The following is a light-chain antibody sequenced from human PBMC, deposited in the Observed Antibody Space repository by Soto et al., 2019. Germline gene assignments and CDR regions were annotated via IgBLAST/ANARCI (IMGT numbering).Light chain of an antibody. CDR2: DTS. Sequence: EIVLTQSPGTLSLSPAERATLSCRARQSVSSNYLAWYQQKPGQAPRLLIYDTSSRASGIPDRFSGRGSGTDFTLNISSLEPEDFAVYYCQERSNWPIPFGQGTRLENK. V-gene: IGKV3D-20*02. CDR1: QSVSSNY. CDR3: QERSNWPIP. J-gene: IGKJ5*01.